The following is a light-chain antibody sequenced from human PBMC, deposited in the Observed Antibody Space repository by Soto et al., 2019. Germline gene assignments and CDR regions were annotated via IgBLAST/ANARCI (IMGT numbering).Light chain of an antibody. CDR3: TQYHIISLS. CDR2: WAS. V-gene: IGKV4-1*01. J-gene: IGKJ4*01. CDR1: QNVFYSSNNKNY. Sequence: DIVMTQSPDSLAVFLGERATINCKSSQNVFYSSNNKNYLAWYQQKPGQPPELLIYWASTRESGVPARFSGSGSWPDFTLTIRSLQAEDLGVYYCTQYHIISLSSGGGTQVEIK.